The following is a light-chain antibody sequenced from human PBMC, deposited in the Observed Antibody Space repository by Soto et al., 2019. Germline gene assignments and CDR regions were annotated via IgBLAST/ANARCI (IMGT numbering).Light chain of an antibody. CDR3: SSYTSSSTLV. Sequence: QSVLTQPAFVSGSPGQSITISCTGTSSDVGGYNYVSWYQQHPGKAPKLMIYDVSNRPSGVSNRFSGSKSGNTASLTISGLQAEDEADYYCSSYTSSSTLVFGTGIKLTVL. CDR2: DVS. CDR1: SSDVGGYNY. J-gene: IGLJ1*01. V-gene: IGLV2-14*01.